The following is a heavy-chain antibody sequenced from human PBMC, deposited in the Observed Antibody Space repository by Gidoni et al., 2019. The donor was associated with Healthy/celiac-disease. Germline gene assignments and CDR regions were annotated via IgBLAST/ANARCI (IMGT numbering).Heavy chain of an antibody. J-gene: IGHJ6*02. CDR2: IWYDGINK. D-gene: IGHD3-10*01. V-gene: IGHV3-33*01. Sequence: QVQLVESGGGVVQPGRSLRLSCAASGFTFSSHVMHWVRQAPGKGLEWVAVIWYDGINKYYADSVKGRFTISRDNSKNTLYLQMNSLRAEDTAVYYCARDKAELLWCGELYGIDVWGQGTTVTVSS. CDR1: GFTFSSHV. CDR3: ARDKAELLWCGELYGIDV.